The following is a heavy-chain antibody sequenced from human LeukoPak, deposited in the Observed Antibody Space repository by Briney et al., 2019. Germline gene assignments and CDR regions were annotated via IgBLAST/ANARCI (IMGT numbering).Heavy chain of an antibody. D-gene: IGHD6-13*01. Sequence: SQTLSLTCTVSGGSISSGGYYWSWIRQHPGTGLEWIGYIYYSGSTYYNPSLKSRVTISVDTSKNQFSLKLSSVTAADTAVYYCARGVAAAGTADYWGQGTPVTVSS. J-gene: IGHJ4*02. CDR1: GGSISSGGYY. CDR3: ARGVAAAGTADY. V-gene: IGHV4-31*03. CDR2: IYYSGST.